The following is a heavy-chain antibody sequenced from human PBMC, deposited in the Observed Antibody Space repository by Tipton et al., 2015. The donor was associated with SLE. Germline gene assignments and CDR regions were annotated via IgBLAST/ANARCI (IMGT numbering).Heavy chain of an antibody. Sequence: GSLRLSCTASGFTFSDYYMSWIRQAPGKGLEWVSYISSSGSTIYYADSVKGRFTISRDNAKNSLYLQMNSLRAEDTAVYYCARGSFWSGYYTLFDYWGQGTLVTVSS. D-gene: IGHD3-3*01. V-gene: IGHV3-11*01. CDR1: GFTFSDYY. CDR3: ARGSFWSGYYTLFDY. CDR2: ISSSGSTI. J-gene: IGHJ4*02.